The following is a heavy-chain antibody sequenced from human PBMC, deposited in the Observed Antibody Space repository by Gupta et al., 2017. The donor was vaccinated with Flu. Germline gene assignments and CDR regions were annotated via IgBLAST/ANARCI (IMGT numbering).Heavy chain of an antibody. V-gene: IGHV3-7*01. Sequence: TFSNYWRSWVRQAPGKGLEWVANIEQDGYEKHYVDSVEGRFTISRDNAQNSLFLQMNSLRVEDTGVYYWARHAPATVREYCNYIDVWGKGTTVNVSS. J-gene: IGHJ6*03. CDR2: IEQDGYEK. CDR3: ARHAPATVREYCNYIDV. D-gene: IGHD6-6*01. CDR1: TFSNYW.